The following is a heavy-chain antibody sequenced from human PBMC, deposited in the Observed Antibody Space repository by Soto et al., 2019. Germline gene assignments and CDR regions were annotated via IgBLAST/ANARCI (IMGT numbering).Heavy chain of an antibody. D-gene: IGHD6-19*01. Sequence: QVQLVQSGAEEKKPGASVKVSCKASGYTFTGYAMHWVRQAPGQRLEWMGWINAGNGNTKYSQKFQGRVTITRDTSASTAYMDLSSLRSEDTAVYYCARAVAVPADFDYWGQGTLFTVSS. CDR3: ARAVAVPADFDY. CDR2: INAGNGNT. V-gene: IGHV1-3*05. J-gene: IGHJ4*02. CDR1: GYTFTGYA.